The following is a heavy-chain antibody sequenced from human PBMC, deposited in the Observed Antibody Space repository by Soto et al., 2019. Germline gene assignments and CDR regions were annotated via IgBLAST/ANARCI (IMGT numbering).Heavy chain of an antibody. Sequence: QVQLQQSGPGLLKPSQTLSLTCAISGDSVSSSSGAWNWIRQSPSRGLEWLGRTYYRSKWFNDYAVSVKSRATINPDTSKNQCSLQLNSVTPEDTAVYYCAREDSVWFDPWGQGTLVTVSS. CDR1: GDSVSSSSGA. D-gene: IGHD2-21*01. J-gene: IGHJ5*02. CDR2: TYYRSKWFN. V-gene: IGHV6-1*01. CDR3: AREDSVWFDP.